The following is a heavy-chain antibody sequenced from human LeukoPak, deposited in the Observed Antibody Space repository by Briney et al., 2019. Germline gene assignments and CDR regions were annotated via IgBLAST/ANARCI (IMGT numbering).Heavy chain of an antibody. CDR1: GGSISTYY. D-gene: IGHD3-3*01. CDR3: ARDSAPWSGHYMDV. Sequence: NPSETLSLTCTVSGGSISTYYWSWIRQPAGKGPEWIGRIYTSGSTTYNPSLKSRVTMSVDTSKNQFSLKLTSVTAADTAVYYCARDSAPWSGHYMDVWGKGTTVTVSS. CDR2: IYTSGST. J-gene: IGHJ6*03. V-gene: IGHV4-4*07.